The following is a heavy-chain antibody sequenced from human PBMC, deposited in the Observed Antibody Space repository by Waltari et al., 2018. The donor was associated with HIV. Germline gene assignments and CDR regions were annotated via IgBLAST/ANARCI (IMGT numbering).Heavy chain of an antibody. V-gene: IGHV3-33*01. D-gene: IGHD6-13*01. J-gene: IGHJ4*02. CDR3: ARDNQAADGALDC. Sequence: QVQLVESGGGVVQPGRSLRLSCAASGFTFSTYGMHWVRQAPGKGLEWVAVIWNDGSNKYYADSVKGRFTISRDNSKKTLYLQMNSLRAEDTAVYYRARDNQAADGALDCWGQGTLVTVSS. CDR2: IWNDGSNK. CDR1: GFTFSTYG.